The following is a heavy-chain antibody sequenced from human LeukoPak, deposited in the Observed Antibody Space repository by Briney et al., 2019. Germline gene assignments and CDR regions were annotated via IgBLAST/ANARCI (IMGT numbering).Heavy chain of an antibody. J-gene: IGHJ2*01. CDR3: ARDVATVVKVWYFDL. Sequence: ASVKVSCKVSGYTLTELSMHWVRQAPGKGLEWMGGFDPEDGETIYAQKFQGRVTMTEDTSTDTAYMELSSLRSEDTAVYYCARDVATVVKVWYFDLWGRGTLVTVSS. V-gene: IGHV1-24*01. CDR2: FDPEDGET. CDR1: GYTLTELS. D-gene: IGHD4-23*01.